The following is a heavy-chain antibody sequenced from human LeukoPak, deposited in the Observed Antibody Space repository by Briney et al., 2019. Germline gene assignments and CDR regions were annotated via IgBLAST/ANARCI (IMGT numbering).Heavy chain of an antibody. CDR1: GFTFSNVW. V-gene: IGHV3-15*01. J-gene: IGHJ6*03. Sequence: GGSLRLSCAASGFTFSNVWMNWVRQAPGKGLEWVGRIKSKADGVTKDYAAPVKGRFTISRDDSKNTLYLQMNSLKTEDTAVYYCTTEQLAYCGGDCSSFYYYYYYMDVWGKGTTVSVSS. CDR3: TTEQLAYCGGDCSSFYYYYYYMDV. D-gene: IGHD2-21*02. CDR2: IKSKADGVTK.